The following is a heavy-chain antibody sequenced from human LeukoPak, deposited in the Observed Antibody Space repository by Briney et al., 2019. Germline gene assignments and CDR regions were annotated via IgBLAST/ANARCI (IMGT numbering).Heavy chain of an antibody. CDR2: IYYSGST. CDR1: GGSISSSSYY. CDR3: ASVLRYFDWLSRGGDFDY. Sequence: PSETLSLTCTVSGGSISSSSYYWGWIRQPPGKGLEWIGSIYYSGSTYYNPSLKSRVTISVDTSKNQFSLKLSSVTAADTAVYYCASVLRYFDWLSRGGDFDYWGQGTLVTVSS. D-gene: IGHD3-9*01. J-gene: IGHJ4*02. V-gene: IGHV4-39*07.